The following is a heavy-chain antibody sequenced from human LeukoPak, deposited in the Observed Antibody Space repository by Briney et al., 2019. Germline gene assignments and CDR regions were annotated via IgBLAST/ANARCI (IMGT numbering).Heavy chain of an antibody. CDR3: ARKGYCYGDCYGL. J-gene: IGHJ4*02. D-gene: IGHD2-21*02. Sequence: GGSLRLSCAASGFTVSSNYKTWVRQAPGKGVEWVSVIYSGDTTYYADSVKGRFTISRDNSKNTLFLQMNSLRAEDTAMYFCARKGYCYGDCYGLWGQGTLVTVSS. CDR2: IYSGDTT. V-gene: IGHV3-66*01. CDR1: GFTVSSNY.